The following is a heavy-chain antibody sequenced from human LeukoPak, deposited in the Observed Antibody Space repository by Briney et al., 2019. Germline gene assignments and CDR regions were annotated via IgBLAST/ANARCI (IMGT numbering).Heavy chain of an antibody. CDR2: IIPIFGTA. Sequence: SVTVSCTASGGTFSKYTISWVRQAPGQGLEWMGGIIPIFGTANYAQKFQGRVTITADESTSTAYMELSSLRSEDTAVYYCARRTAYYYGMDVWGQGTTVTVSS. D-gene: IGHD1-1*01. J-gene: IGHJ6*02. CDR1: GGTFSKYT. CDR3: ARRTAYYYGMDV. V-gene: IGHV1-69*13.